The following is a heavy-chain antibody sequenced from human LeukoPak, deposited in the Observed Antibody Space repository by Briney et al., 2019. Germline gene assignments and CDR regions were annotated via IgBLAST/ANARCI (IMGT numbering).Heavy chain of an antibody. Sequence: SETLSLTCTVSGNSMTRYYWNWIRQPPGKGLEWIGYIYYSGSTNYNPSLKSRVTISVDTSKNQFSLKLSSVTAADTAVYYCAKGGLFGVVLWGQGTLVTVSS. CDR2: IYYSGST. D-gene: IGHD3-3*01. V-gene: IGHV4-59*01. CDR3: AKGGLFGVVL. J-gene: IGHJ4*02. CDR1: GNSMTRYY.